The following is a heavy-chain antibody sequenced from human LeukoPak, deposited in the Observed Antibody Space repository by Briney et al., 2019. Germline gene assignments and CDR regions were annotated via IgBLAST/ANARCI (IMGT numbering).Heavy chain of an antibody. CDR3: ARLHRAGYYYYYMDV. CDR2: ISHSGST. Sequence: PSETLSLTCAVYGGSFSGYYWSWIRQPRGKGLEWIGEISHSGSTNYNPSLKSRVTISVDTSKNQFSLKLSSVTAADTAVYYCARLHRAGYYYYYMDVWGKGTTVTVSS. J-gene: IGHJ6*03. CDR1: GGSFSGYY. V-gene: IGHV4-34*01.